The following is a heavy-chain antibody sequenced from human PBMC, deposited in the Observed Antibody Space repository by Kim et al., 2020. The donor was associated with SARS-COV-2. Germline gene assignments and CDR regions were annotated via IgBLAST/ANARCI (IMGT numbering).Heavy chain of an antibody. D-gene: IGHD1-26*01. CDR3: ASGNSIGVFPPLDY. Sequence: GGSLRLSCAASGFTFSDYYMSWIRQAPGKGLEWVSYISSSGSTIYYADSVKGRFTISRDNAKNSLYLQMNSLRAEDTAVYYCASGNSIGVFPPLDYWGQGTLVTVSS. CDR1: GFTFSDYY. J-gene: IGHJ4*02. V-gene: IGHV3-11*01. CDR2: ISSSGSTI.